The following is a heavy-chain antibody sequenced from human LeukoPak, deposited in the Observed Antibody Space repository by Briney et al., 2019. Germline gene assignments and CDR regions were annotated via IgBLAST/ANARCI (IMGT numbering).Heavy chain of an antibody. CDR2: INHSGST. CDR3: ARGSRFTMIVVVKGSYYMDV. D-gene: IGHD3-22*01. V-gene: IGHV4-34*01. J-gene: IGHJ6*03. Sequence: SETLSLTCAVCGGSFSGYSWSWIRQPPGKGLEWIGEINHSGSTNYNPSLKSRVTISVDTSKNQFSLKLSSVTAADTAVYYCARGSRFTMIVVVKGSYYMDVWGKRTTVTVSS. CDR1: GGSFSGYS.